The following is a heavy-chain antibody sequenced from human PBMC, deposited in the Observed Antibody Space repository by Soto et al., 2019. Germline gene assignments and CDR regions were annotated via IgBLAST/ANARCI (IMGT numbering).Heavy chain of an antibody. J-gene: IGHJ4*02. CDR2: FNPEDGEV. D-gene: IGHD1-7*01. V-gene: IGHV1-24*01. CDR3: ATPTPLRGTIITNINFDY. CDR1: GHNLTELS. Sequence: QVQLVQSGAEVKRPGASVMVSCQISGHNLTELSIHWVRQAPGQGLEWVGGFNPEDGEVLSSQSLQGRVTFTQHTVTATVYMELSGLTSDDTAVYYCATPTPLRGTIITNINFDYWGQGTLVTVSS.